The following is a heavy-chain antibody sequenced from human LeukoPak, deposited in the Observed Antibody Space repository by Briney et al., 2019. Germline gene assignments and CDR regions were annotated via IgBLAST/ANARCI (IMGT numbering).Heavy chain of an antibody. D-gene: IGHD2-21*02. CDR1: GYTFTGYY. CDR3: ARSPYCGGDCYLSYFDY. J-gene: IGHJ4*02. CDR2: INPNSGGT. V-gene: IGHV1-2*02. Sequence: ASVKVSCKASGYTFTGYYMHWVRQAPGQGLEWMGWINPNSGGTNYAQKFQGRVTMTRDTSISTAYMELSRLRSDDTAVYYCARSPYCGGDCYLSYFDYWGQGTLVTVSS.